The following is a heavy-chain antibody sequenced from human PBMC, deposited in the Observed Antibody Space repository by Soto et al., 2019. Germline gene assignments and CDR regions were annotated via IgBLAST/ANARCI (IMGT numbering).Heavy chain of an antibody. CDR1: GFIFSEYE. Sequence: PGGSLRLSCEVSGFIFSEYEFNWVRQAPGKGLEWVSYIGKNGRDIYDADSVKGRFTISRDDDKSTLYLEMNSLRAEDTAVYYCVRAPGPRYYAMDAWGQGTMVTVAS. J-gene: IGHJ6*02. D-gene: IGHD1-20*01. CDR3: VRAPGPRYYAMDA. CDR2: IGKNGRDI. V-gene: IGHV3-48*03.